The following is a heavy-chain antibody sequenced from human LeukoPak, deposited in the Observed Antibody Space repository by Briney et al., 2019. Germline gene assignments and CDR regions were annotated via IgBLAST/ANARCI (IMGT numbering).Heavy chain of an antibody. V-gene: IGHV3-11*01. CDR3: ARDSLKREPKTHSFDF. D-gene: IGHD1-26*01. Sequence: PGGSLRLSCAASGFTFSDYYMSWIRQAPGKGLEWVSYISSSGSTIYYADSVKGRFTISRDNAKKSLYIQMNSLRAEDTALYYCARDSLKREPKTHSFDFWGQGTMVTVSS. CDR1: GFTFSDYY. CDR2: ISSSGSTI. J-gene: IGHJ3*01.